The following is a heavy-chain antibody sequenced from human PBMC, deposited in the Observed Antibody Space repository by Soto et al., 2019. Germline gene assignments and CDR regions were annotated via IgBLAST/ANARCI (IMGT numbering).Heavy chain of an antibody. CDR2: IYYSGST. Sequence: SETLSLTCTVSGGSISSGDYYWSWIRQPPGKGLEWIGYIYYSGSTYYNPSLKSRVTISVDTSKNQFSLKLSSVTGADTAVYYCARVRIRRQAFRYWGQGTLVTVSS. CDR1: GGSISSGDYY. CDR3: ARVRIRRQAFRY. J-gene: IGHJ4*02. V-gene: IGHV4-30-4*01. D-gene: IGHD1-1*01.